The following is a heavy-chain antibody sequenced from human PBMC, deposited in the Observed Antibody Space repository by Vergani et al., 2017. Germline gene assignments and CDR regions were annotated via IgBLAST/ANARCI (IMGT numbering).Heavy chain of an antibody. CDR1: GFNFEAYT. V-gene: IGHV3-9*01. D-gene: IGHD6-13*01. Sequence: EEQLVESGGGFVQPGRSLRLSCAASGFNFEAYTMHWVRQVPGKSPEWVSGIVWSNDAVLYAASVKGRFTISRDNANNSLYLQMDSLRPEDTALYYCAKDARLYSSIYYHYMDVWGKGTTVTVSS. J-gene: IGHJ6*03. CDR3: AKDARLYSSIYYHYMDV. CDR2: IVWSNDAV.